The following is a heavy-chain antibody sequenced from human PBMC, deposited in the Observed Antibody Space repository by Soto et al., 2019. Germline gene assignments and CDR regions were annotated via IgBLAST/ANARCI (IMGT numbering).Heavy chain of an antibody. CDR1: GYTFTDYY. CDR3: ARDGSSDWLTWFDP. J-gene: IGHJ5*02. V-gene: IGHV1-46*01. D-gene: IGHD6-19*01. Sequence: QVQLVQSGAEVKKPGASVKVSCKASGYTFTDYYMHWVRQAPGQGLEWMGIISPSGGSTYAQKFQGSVPVTSDTSTSTVYMELSSLRSEDTAGYYCARDGSSDWLTWFDPWGQGTLVTVSS. CDR2: ISPSGGST.